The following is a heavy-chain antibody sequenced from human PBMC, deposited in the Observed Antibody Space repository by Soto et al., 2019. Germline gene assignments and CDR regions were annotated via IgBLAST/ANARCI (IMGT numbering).Heavy chain of an antibody. D-gene: IGHD3-10*01. J-gene: IGHJ4*02. CDR3: ARAGGYVVSYLSGFTY. V-gene: IGHV4-31*03. CDR1: GDSISSGGYY. CDR2: IYHSGST. Sequence: QVQLQESGPGLVKPSQTLSLTCTVSGDSISSGGYYWSWIRQYPGKGLEWIGYIYHSGSTAYNPSLKSRITISLDTSKNQFSLKLSSVTAADTAVYYCARAGGYVVSYLSGFTYWGQGALVTVSS.